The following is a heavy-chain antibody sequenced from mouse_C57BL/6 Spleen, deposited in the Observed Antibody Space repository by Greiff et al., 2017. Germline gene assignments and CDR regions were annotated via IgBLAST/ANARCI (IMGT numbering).Heavy chain of an antibody. CDR1: GFTFSSYA. Sequence: EVKLMESGEGLVKPGGSLKLSCAASGFTFSSYAMSWVLQTPEKRLEWVAYISSGGDYSYYADTVKGRFTFSRDNARNTLYLQMSSLKSEDTAMYYCTRDRGSGDLAYWGQGTLVTVSA. CDR3: TRDRGSGDLAY. CDR2: ISSGGDYS. V-gene: IGHV5-9-1*02. J-gene: IGHJ3*01. D-gene: IGHD3-2*02.